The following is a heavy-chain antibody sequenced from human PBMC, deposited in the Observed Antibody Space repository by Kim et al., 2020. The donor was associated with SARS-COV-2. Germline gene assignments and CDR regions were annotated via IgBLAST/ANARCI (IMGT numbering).Heavy chain of an antibody. CDR1: GFTFSSYG. V-gene: IGHV3-33*01. D-gene: IGHD2-2*01. Sequence: GGSLRLSCAASGFTFSSYGMHWVRQAPGKGLEWVAVIWYDGSNKYYADSVKGRFTISRDNSKNTLYLQMNSRRAEDTAVYYCARGRVGGYCSSTSCYYYYGMDVWGQGTTVTVSS. CDR3: ARGRVGGYCSSTSCYYYYGMDV. J-gene: IGHJ6*02. CDR2: IWYDGSNK.